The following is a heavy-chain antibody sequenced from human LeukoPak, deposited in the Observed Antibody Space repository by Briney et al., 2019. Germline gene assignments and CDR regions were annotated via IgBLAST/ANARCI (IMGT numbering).Heavy chain of an antibody. V-gene: IGHV1-18*01. CDR1: GYTFTSYG. CDR3: ARDLRTYYYDTSGLSLFDY. Sequence: ASVKVSCKASGYTFTSYGISWVRQAPGQGLEWMGWISAYNGNTHYAQKLQGRVTMTTDTSTSVAYMELRSLRSDDTAVYYCARDLRTYYYDTSGLSLFDYWGQGTLVTVSS. J-gene: IGHJ4*02. CDR2: ISAYNGNT. D-gene: IGHD3-22*01.